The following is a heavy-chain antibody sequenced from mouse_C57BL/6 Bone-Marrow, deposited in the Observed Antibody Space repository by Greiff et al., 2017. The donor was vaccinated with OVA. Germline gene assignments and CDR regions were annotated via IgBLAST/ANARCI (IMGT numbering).Heavy chain of an antibody. CDR2: IYPGNSDT. Sequence: VQLQQSGTVLARPGASVKMSCKTSGYTFTSYWMHWVKQRPGQGLEWIGAIYPGNSDTSYNQQFKGKAKLTAVTSASTASMEFSSRTNEDSAVYYCTKSDYASSYHYWGQGTTLTVSS. J-gene: IGHJ2*01. CDR1: GYTFTSYW. V-gene: IGHV1-5*01. CDR3: TKSDYASSYHY. D-gene: IGHD1-1*01.